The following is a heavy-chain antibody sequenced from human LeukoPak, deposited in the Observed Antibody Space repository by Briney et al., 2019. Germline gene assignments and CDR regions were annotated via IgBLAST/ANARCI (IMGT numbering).Heavy chain of an antibody. V-gene: IGHV3-66*02. J-gene: IGHJ4*02. CDR2: IYSGGST. CDR3: ARAVFGVVIILSY. Sequence: GGSLRLSCAASGFTVSSNYMGWVRQAPGKGLEWVSVIYSGGSTYYADSVKGRFTISRDNSKNTPYLQMNSLRAEDTAVYYCARAVFGVVIILSYWGQGTLVTVSS. CDR1: GFTVSSNY. D-gene: IGHD3-3*01.